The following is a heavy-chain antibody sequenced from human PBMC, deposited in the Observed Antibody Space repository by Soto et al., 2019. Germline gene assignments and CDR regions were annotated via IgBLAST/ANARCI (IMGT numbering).Heavy chain of an antibody. Sequence: QVQLVESGGGVVQPGRSLRLSCAASGFTFSSYGMHWVRQAPGKGLEWVAVIWYDGSNKYYADSVKGRFTISRDNSKNPLYLQMNSLRAEDTAVYYCARDASSGWSCDYWGQGTLVTVSS. CDR3: ARDASSGWSCDY. CDR2: IWYDGSNK. CDR1: GFTFSSYG. D-gene: IGHD6-19*01. V-gene: IGHV3-33*01. J-gene: IGHJ4*02.